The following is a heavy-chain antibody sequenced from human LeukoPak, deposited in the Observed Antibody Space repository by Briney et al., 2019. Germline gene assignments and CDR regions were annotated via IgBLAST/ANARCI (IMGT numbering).Heavy chain of an antibody. CDR3: ARARSGYYYDY. CDR1: GFTVSSNY. Sequence: PGGSLRLSCAASGFTVSSNYMSWVRQAPVKGLEWVSIIYGGGNTYYADSVKGRFTVSKDNAKNSLYLQINTLRADDTAVYYCARARSGYYYDYWGQGTLVTVSS. J-gene: IGHJ4*02. V-gene: IGHV3-66*01. D-gene: IGHD3-22*01. CDR2: IYGGGNT.